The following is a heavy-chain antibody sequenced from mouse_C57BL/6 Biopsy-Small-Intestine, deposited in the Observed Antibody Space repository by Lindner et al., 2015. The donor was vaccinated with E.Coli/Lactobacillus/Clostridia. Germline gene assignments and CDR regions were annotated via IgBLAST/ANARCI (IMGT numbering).Heavy chain of an antibody. Sequence: VQLQESGLELVKPGTSVKISCKASAYSFTGYYMNWVKQSPEKGLEWIGEINPSTGSTTYSQKFKAKATLTVDRSSRTAYMQLKSLTSEDSAVYYCSYGNYFWGQGTTLTVSS. CDR3: SYGNYF. V-gene: IGHV1-42*01. J-gene: IGHJ2*01. CDR2: INPSTGST. CDR1: AYSFTGYY. D-gene: IGHD2-1*01.